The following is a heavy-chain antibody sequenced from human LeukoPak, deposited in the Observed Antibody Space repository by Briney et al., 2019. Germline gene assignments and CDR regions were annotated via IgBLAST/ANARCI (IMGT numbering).Heavy chain of an antibody. J-gene: IGHJ4*02. CDR1: GGSISSYY. CDR2: IYTSGST. Sequence: SETLSLTCTVSGGSISSYYWSWIRQPAGKGLEWIGRIYTSGSTNYNPPLKSRVTMSVDTSKNQFSLKLSSVTAADTAVYYCARELRYFDWLLFDYWGQGTLVTVSS. CDR3: ARELRYFDWLLFDY. D-gene: IGHD3-9*01. V-gene: IGHV4-4*07.